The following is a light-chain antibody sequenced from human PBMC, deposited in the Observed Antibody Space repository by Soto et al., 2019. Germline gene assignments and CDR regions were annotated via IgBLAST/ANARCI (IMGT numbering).Light chain of an antibody. Sequence: QSVLIQPRSVSGSPGQSVTISCTGTSSDVGVYKYVSWYRQLPGKAPKLMIXXXXXXXXXXXXXXXXSKSGNTASLTISGXXXXXXXXXYCCSYAGDYTFVFGTGTKLTVL. CDR1: SSDVGVYKY. CDR3: CSYAGDYTFV. CDR2: XXX. V-gene: IGLV2-11*01. J-gene: IGLJ1*01.